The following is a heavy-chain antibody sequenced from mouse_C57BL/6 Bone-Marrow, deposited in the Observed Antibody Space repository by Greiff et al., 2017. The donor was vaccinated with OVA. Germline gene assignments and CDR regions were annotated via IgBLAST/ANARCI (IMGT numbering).Heavy chain of an antibody. J-gene: IGHJ1*03. D-gene: IGHD2-5*01. CDR3: AFYSNLYWYFDV. Sequence: DVHLVESGGGLVKPGGSLKLSCAASGFTFSDYGMHWVRQAPEKGLEWVAYISSGSSTIYYADTVKGRFTISRDNAKNTLFLQMTSLRSEDTAMYYCAFYSNLYWYFDVWGTGTTVTVSS. CDR1: GFTFSDYG. CDR2: ISSGSSTI. V-gene: IGHV5-17*01.